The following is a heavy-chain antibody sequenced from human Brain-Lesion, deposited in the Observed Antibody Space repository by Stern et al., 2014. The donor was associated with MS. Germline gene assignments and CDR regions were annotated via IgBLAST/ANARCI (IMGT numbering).Heavy chain of an antibody. CDR1: GYTFTDYW. CDR3: ARLVPECSGGSCYYKTFHYGLDV. D-gene: IGHD2-15*01. J-gene: IGHJ6*02. V-gene: IGHV5-51*03. Sequence: VQLVESGAEVKKPGESLKISCKGSGYTFTDYWIGWVRQKPGKGLEFMGMIHPDESDSRYSPSFPGQVTLSAERSTSTANLQWSSLRASDTATYHCARLVPECSGGSCYYKTFHYGLDVWGQGTTVTVSS. CDR2: IHPDESDS.